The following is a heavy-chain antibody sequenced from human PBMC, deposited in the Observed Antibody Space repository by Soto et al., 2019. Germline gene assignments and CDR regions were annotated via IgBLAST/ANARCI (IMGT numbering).Heavy chain of an antibody. J-gene: IGHJ6*02. CDR2: IYSNGDT. D-gene: IGHD6-6*01. CDR1: SDSMNSGGYY. CDR3: ARRGGSSAGYYYYAMDV. Sequence: SETLSLTCSVSSDSMNSGGYYWSWIRQHPGKGLEWIGYIYSNGDTYYNPSLKSRVTISVDTSKNQFSLNLTAVTAPDPAVYYCARRGGSSAGYYYYAMDVGGQGTTVT. V-gene: IGHV4-31*03.